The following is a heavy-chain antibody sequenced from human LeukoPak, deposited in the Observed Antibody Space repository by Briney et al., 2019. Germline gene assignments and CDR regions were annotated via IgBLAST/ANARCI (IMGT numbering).Heavy chain of an antibody. CDR2: ISGYNGNT. CDR3: VRKNATHRANEY. V-gene: IGHV1-18*01. Sequence: ASVKVSCKASDFTFTNFGVYWVRQAPGQGLDVVGWISGYNGNTNYAQKVQGRVTMTTDTSKRTIYVELGGLRAEDTAVYYCVRKNATHRANEYWGQGTLVTVSS. J-gene: IGHJ4*02. CDR1: DFTFTNFG.